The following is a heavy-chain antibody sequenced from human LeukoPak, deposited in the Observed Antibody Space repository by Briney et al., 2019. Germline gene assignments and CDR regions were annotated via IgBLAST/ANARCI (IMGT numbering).Heavy chain of an antibody. D-gene: IGHD3-22*01. CDR1: GFTFSSYA. Sequence: SGGSLRLSCAASGFTFSSYAMSWVRQAPGKGLEWVSAISGSGGSTYYADSVKGRFTISRDNSKNTLYLQMNSLRAEDTAVYYCAKGPIVVVITTSFDYWGQGTLVTVSS. J-gene: IGHJ4*02. CDR2: ISGSGGST. CDR3: AKGPIVVVITTSFDY. V-gene: IGHV3-23*01.